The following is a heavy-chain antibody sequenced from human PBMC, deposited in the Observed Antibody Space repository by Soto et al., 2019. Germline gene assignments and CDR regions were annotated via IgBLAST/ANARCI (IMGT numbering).Heavy chain of an antibody. CDR2: ISFDGRNT. V-gene: IGHV3-30*03. CDR1: GFTFNNYG. CDR3: ARAPRVGTMIVVVINPFDY. J-gene: IGHJ4*02. Sequence: PGGSLRLSCAASGFTFNNYGMHWVRQAPGKGLEWVVVISFDGRNTDYADSVKGRFTISRDNSKNTLYLQMSSLRSEDTAVYYCARAPRVGTMIVVVINPFDYWGQGTLVTVSS. D-gene: IGHD3-22*01.